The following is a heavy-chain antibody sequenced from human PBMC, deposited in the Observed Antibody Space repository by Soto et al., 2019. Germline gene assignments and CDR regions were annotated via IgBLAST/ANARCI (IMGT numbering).Heavy chain of an antibody. CDR3: ARESVAVAGTDFDY. V-gene: IGHV3-33*01. CDR1: GFSFSSYG. CDR2: IWYDGSNK. J-gene: IGHJ4*02. D-gene: IGHD6-19*01. Sequence: SLRLSCAASGFSFSSYGMHWVRQAPGKGLEWVAVIWYDGSNKYYADSVKGRFTISRDNSMYTLYLQMNSLRAEDTAVYYCARESVAVAGTDFDYWGQGTRGTAPQ.